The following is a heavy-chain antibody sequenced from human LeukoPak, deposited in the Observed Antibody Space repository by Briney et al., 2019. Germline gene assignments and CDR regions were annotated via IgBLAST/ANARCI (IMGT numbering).Heavy chain of an antibody. J-gene: IGHJ5*02. D-gene: IGHD2-2*03. Sequence: SETLSLTCAVYGGSFSGYYWSWIRQPPGKGLEWIGEINHSGSTNYNPSLKSRVTISVDTSKNQFSLKLSSVTAADTAVYYCAGYCSSTSCYYWFDPWGQGTLVTVSS. CDR1: GGSFSGYY. CDR3: AGYCSSTSCYYWFDP. V-gene: IGHV4-34*01. CDR2: INHSGST.